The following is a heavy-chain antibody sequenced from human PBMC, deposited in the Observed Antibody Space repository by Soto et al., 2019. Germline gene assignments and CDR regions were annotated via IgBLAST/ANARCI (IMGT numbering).Heavy chain of an antibody. V-gene: IGHV2-5*02. Sequence: QITLNESGPTQVNPRQTLTLTCTFSGFSLTTSGVGVGWIRQSPGKAPEWLALIYWDDDKRCSPSLKSRLTITKDTSKHQVVLTMADLDPADTATYYCAHRVLRTVFGLVTTTAIYFDFWGQGTPVAVSS. J-gene: IGHJ4*02. D-gene: IGHD3-3*01. CDR2: IYWDDDK. CDR3: AHRVLRTVFGLVTTTAIYFDF. CDR1: GFSLTTSGVG.